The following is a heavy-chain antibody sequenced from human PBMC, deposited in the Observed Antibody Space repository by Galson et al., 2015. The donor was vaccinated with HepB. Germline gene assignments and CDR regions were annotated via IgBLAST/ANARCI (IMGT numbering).Heavy chain of an antibody. J-gene: IGHJ6*03. CDR1: GYTFTSYD. D-gene: IGHD2-2*01. Sequence: SVKVSCKASGYTFTSYDINWVRQATGQGLEWMGWMNPNSGNTGYAQAFRGRVTMTRDTSTSTVYMELSSLTSDDTAVYYCARDRVPVAYGYYYHYMDVWGKGTTVTVSS. V-gene: IGHV1-8*01. CDR2: MNPNSGNT. CDR3: ARDRVPVAYGYYYHYMDV.